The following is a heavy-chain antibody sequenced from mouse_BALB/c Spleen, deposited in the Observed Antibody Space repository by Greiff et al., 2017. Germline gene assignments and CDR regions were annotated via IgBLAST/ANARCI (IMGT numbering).Heavy chain of an antibody. CDR2: IYPGDGDT. CDR1: GYTFTSYW. CDR3: AREGVYYYGSSYNFDY. Sequence: VKVVESGAELARPGASVKLSCKASGYTFTSYWMQWVKQRPGQGLEWIGAIYPGDGDTRYTQKFKGKATLTADKSSSTAYMQLSSLASEDSAVYYCAREGVYYYGSSYNFDYWGQGTTLTVSS. D-gene: IGHD1-1*01. J-gene: IGHJ2*01. V-gene: IGHV1-87*01.